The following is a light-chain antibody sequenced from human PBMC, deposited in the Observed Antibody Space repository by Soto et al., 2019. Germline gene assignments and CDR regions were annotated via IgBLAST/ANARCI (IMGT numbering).Light chain of an antibody. V-gene: IGKV3-20*01. CDR1: QSVDSIY. Sequence: EIVLTQSPGTLSLSPGERATLSCRASQSVDSIYLTWYQQKPGQPPRLLIYSASTRAAGVPSRFSGSGSGTDFTLTISRLEPEDFAVYFCQQYFSWPYTFGQGTKLQI. CDR3: QQYFSWPYT. CDR2: SAS. J-gene: IGKJ2*01.